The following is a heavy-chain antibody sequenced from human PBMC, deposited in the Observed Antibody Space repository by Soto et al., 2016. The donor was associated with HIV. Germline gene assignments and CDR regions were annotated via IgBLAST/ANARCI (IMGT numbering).Heavy chain of an antibody. D-gene: IGHD3-22*01. V-gene: IGHV4-34*01. CDR3: ARTRYYYDSSGYSKLDY. J-gene: IGHJ4*03. CDR1: GGSFSGYF. CDR2: INHSGNN. Sequence: QLQLQGSGPGLVKPSETLSLTCTVYGGSFSGYFYSWIRQPPGKGLEWIGEINHSGNNNYNPSLKSRVTISADTSKNQFSLNLTSVTAADTAVYYCARTRYYYDSSGYSKLDYVGPGXLVTVSS.